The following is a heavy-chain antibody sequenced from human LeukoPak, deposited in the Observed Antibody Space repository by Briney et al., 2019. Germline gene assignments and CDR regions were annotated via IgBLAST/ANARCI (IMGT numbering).Heavy chain of an antibody. CDR2: ISWNSGSI. CDR1: GFTFDDYA. V-gene: IGHV3-9*01. J-gene: IGHJ5*02. Sequence: LAGGSLRLSCAASGFTFDDYAMHWVRQAPGKGLEWVSGISWNSGSIGYADSVKGRFAISRDNAKNSLYLQMNSLRAEDTALYYCAKDKRGYSYGYFDPWGQRTLVTVSS. D-gene: IGHD5-18*01. CDR3: AKDKRGYSYGYFDP.